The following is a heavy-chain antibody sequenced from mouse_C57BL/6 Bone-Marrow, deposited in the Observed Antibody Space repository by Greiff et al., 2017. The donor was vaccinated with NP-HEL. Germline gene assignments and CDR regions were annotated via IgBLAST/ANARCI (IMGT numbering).Heavy chain of an antibody. J-gene: IGHJ4*01. CDR1: GYSFTGYY. Sequence: EVQRVESGPELVKPGASVKISCKASGYSFTGYYMNWVKQSPEKSLEWIGEINPSTGGTTYNQKFKAKATLTVDKSSSTAYMQLKSLTSEDSAVYYCARGGYYGPRAMDYWGQGTSVTVSS. CDR3: ARGGYYGPRAMDY. CDR2: INPSTGGT. V-gene: IGHV1-42*01. D-gene: IGHD1-1*01.